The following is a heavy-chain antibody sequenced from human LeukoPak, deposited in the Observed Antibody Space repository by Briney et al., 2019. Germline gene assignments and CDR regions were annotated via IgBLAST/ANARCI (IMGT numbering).Heavy chain of an antibody. V-gene: IGHV1-69*05. D-gene: IGHD6-13*01. CDR3: ARVAPSSSWYIAFDN. Sequence: VASVKVSCKASGGTFSSYAISWVRQAPGQGLEWMGRIIPIFGTANYAQKFQGRVTITTDESTSTAYKELSSLGSEDTAVYYCARVAPSSSWYIAFDNWGQGTMVTVSS. CDR1: GGTFSSYA. J-gene: IGHJ3*02. CDR2: IIPIFGTA.